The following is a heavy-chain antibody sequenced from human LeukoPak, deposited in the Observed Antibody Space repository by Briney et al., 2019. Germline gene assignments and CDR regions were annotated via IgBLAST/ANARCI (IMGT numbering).Heavy chain of an antibody. D-gene: IGHD1-26*01. CDR2: IYYTGTT. V-gene: IGHV4-61*08. J-gene: IGHJ3*02. Sequence: SQTLSLTCTVSGGSISSGGYYWSWIRQHPGKGLEWIGYIYYTGTTSHNPSLTSRLPISMDTSKNQVSLNLSSVTAADPAVYYCGRHSGEYGGVFDMWGQGTMATVSS. CDR1: GGSISSGGYY. CDR3: GRHSGEYGGVFDM.